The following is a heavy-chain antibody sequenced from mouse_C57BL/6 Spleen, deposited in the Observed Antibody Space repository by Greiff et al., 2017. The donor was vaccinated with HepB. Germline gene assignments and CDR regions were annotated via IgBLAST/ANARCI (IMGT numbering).Heavy chain of an antibody. J-gene: IGHJ3*01. Sequence: EVKLEESGPGMVKPSQSLSLTCTVTGYSITSGYDWHWIRHFPGNKLEWMGYISYSGSTNYNPSLKSRISITHDTSKNHFFLKLNSVTTEDTATYYCARGGYYGSSYTAWFAYWGQGTLVTVSA. D-gene: IGHD1-1*01. CDR3: ARGGYYGSSYTAWFAY. CDR1: GYSITSGYD. CDR2: ISYSGST. V-gene: IGHV3-1*01.